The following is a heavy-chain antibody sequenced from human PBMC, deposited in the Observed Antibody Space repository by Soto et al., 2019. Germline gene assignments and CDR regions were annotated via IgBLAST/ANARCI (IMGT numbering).Heavy chain of an antibody. J-gene: IGHJ4*02. CDR1: GGSMRSYY. D-gene: IGHD4-17*01. CDR2: IYYSGST. CDR3: ARLGTPVAPFDY. V-gene: IGHV4-59*08. Sequence: QVQLQESGPGLVKPSETLSLTCTVSGGSMRSYYWSWIRQPPGKGLEWIGNIYYSGSTNYNPSLKSRXXIXVXXSKNQFSLKLSSVTAADTAVYYCARLGTPVAPFDYWGQGTLVTVSS.